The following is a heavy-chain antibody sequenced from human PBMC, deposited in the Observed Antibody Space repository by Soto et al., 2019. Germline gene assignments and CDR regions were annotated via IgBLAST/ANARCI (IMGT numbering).Heavy chain of an antibody. J-gene: IGHJ4*02. Sequence: GGSLRLSCATSGFSFSNYGMYWVRQAPGKGLEWVAVIWYDGSDKYYPDSVRGRFTISRDNSKNTLYLDLNTLRAEDTAVYYCARDRGSRFLEWILDFWGQGNLVTVSS. CDR1: GFSFSNYG. CDR3: ARDRGSRFLEWILDF. V-gene: IGHV3-33*07. CDR2: IWYDGSDK. D-gene: IGHD3-3*01.